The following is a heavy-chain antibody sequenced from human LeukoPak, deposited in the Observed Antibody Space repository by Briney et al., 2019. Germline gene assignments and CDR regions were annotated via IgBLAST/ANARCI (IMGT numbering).Heavy chain of an antibody. CDR3: ARHLSSSWYAFDY. V-gene: IGHV4-39*01. Sequence: PSETLSLTCTVSGGSISSSSYYWGWLRQPPGKGLEWIGSIYSSGSTYYNPSLKSRVTISVDTSKNQFSLKLSSVTAADTAVYYCARHLSSSWYAFDYWGQGTLVTVSS. J-gene: IGHJ4*02. CDR1: GGSISSSSYY. D-gene: IGHD6-13*01. CDR2: IYSSGST.